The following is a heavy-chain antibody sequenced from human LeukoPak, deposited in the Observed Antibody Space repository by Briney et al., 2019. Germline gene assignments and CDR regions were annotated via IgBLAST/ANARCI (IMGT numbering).Heavy chain of an antibody. Sequence: PGRSLRLPCAASGFTFSSYAMHWVRQAPGKGLEWVAVISYDGSNKYYADSVKGRFTISRDNSKNTLYLQMNSLRAEDTAVYYCARDPTRLRWAYFDYWGQGTLVTVSS. V-gene: IGHV3-30*01. CDR3: ARDPTRLRWAYFDY. D-gene: IGHD4-23*01. J-gene: IGHJ4*02. CDR2: ISYDGSNK. CDR1: GFTFSSYA.